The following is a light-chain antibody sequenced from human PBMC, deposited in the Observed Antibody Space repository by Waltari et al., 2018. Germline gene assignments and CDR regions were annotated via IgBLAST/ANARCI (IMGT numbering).Light chain of an antibody. CDR1: RSLFSSFDHRNY. J-gene: IGKJ4*01. CDR3: HQYYSIPLT. Sequence: DIVMTQSPESLAVSLGERATINCKSSRSLFSSFDHRNYLTWYQQKPCQPPKLLISWASTRESGVPDRFSGSGSRTDFTLTISRLQAEDVAVYYCHQYYSIPLTFGGGTKVEIK. V-gene: IGKV4-1*01. CDR2: WAS.